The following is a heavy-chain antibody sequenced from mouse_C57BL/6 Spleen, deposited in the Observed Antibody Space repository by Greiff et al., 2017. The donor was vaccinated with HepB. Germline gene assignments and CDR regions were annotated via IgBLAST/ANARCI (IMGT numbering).Heavy chain of an antibody. V-gene: IGHV6-3*01. CDR3: TGLYYYGSSYGYFDV. J-gene: IGHJ1*03. CDR2: IRLKSDNYAT. Sequence: EVKLQESGGGLVQPGGSMKLSCVASGFTFSNYWMNWVRQSPEKGLEWVAQIRLKSDNYATHYAESVKGRFTISRDDSKSSVYLQMNNLRAEDTGIYYCTGLYYYGSSYGYFDVWGTGTTVTVSS. D-gene: IGHD1-1*01. CDR1: GFTFSNYW.